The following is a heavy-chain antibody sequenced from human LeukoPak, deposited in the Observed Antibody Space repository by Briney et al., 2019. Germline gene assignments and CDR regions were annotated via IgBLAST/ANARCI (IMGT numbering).Heavy chain of an antibody. CDR2: IYWDDDK. D-gene: IGHD3-10*01. CDR3: AHRGEGSASYYDFDY. CDR1: GFSLSSSGVG. Sequence: SGPTLVKPTQTLTLTCTFSGFSLSSSGVGVGWIRQTPGKALEWLAVIYWDDDKRYITSQKSRLTITKDTSKNQVVLTMTNMDPVDTATYYCAHRGEGSASYYDFDYWGQGTLVTVSS. J-gene: IGHJ4*02. V-gene: IGHV2-5*02.